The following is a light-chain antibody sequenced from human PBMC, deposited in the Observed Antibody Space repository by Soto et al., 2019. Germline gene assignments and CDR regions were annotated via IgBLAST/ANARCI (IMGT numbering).Light chain of an antibody. Sequence: EIVLTQSPGSLSLSLGERATLSCRASQSVDSAFFAWYQQTPGQPPRLLMYGASRRAPGIPDRISGSGSGTDFTLTISRLEPEDFAVYYYQQYASSLTFGQGTKVEI. J-gene: IGKJ1*01. V-gene: IGKV3-20*01. CDR2: GAS. CDR1: QSVDSAF. CDR3: QQYASSLT.